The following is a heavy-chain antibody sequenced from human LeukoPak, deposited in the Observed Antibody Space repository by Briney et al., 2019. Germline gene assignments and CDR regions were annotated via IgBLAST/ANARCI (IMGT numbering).Heavy chain of an antibody. CDR1: GGTFSSYA. V-gene: IGHV1-2*02. CDR2: INPNSGDT. J-gene: IGHJ4*02. Sequence: GASVKVSCKASGGTFSSYAISWVRQAPGQGLEWMGWINPNSGDTNYAQKFQGRVTLTRDTSISTVYMELSRLRSDDTAVYYCARDGAFDYWGQGTLVTVSS. D-gene: IGHD1-26*01. CDR3: ARDGAFDY.